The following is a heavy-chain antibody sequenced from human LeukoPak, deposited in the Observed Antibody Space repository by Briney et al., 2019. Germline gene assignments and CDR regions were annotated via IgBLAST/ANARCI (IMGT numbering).Heavy chain of an antibody. J-gene: IGHJ4*02. V-gene: IGHV4-34*01. CDR1: GGSFSGYY. CDR2: INHSGST. D-gene: IGHD6-13*01. CDR3: ARASPYSSSWYRPLPHRYIDY. Sequence: SETLSLTCAVYGGSFSGYYWSWIRQPPGKGLEWIGEINHSGSTNYNPSLKSRVTISVDTSKNQFSLKLSSVTAADTAVYYCARASPYSSSWYRPLPHRYIDYWGQGTLVTVSS.